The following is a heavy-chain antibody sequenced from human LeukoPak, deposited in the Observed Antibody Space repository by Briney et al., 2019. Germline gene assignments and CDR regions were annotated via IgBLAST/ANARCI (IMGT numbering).Heavy chain of an antibody. CDR3: ARFYYDREKRWFDP. Sequence: ASVKVSCKASGYTFTSYDINWVRQATGQGLEWMGWMNPNSGNTGYAQKFQGRVTMTTDTSTSTAYMELRSLRSDDTAVYYCARFYYDREKRWFDPWGQGTLVTVSS. V-gene: IGHV1-8*01. D-gene: IGHD3-22*01. J-gene: IGHJ5*02. CDR2: MNPNSGNT. CDR1: GYTFTSYD.